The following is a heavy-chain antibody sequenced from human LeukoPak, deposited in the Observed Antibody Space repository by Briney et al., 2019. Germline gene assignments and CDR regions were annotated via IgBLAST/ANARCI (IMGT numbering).Heavy chain of an antibody. CDR2: ISSSSSYI. Sequence: GGSLRLSCAASGFTFSSYSMNWVRQAPGKGLEWVSSISSSSSYIYHADSVKGRFTISRDNAKNSLYLQMNSLRAEDTAVYYCARGDILTGWIDYWGQGTLVTVSS. V-gene: IGHV3-21*01. J-gene: IGHJ4*02. CDR3: ARGDILTGWIDY. D-gene: IGHD3-9*01. CDR1: GFTFSSYS.